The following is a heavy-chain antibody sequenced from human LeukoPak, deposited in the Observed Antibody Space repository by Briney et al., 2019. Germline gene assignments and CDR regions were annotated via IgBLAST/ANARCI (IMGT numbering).Heavy chain of an antibody. Sequence: GGSLRLSCAASGFTFSSYEMNWVRQAPGKGLEWVSYISSSGSTIYYADSVKGRFTISRDNAKNSLYLQMNSLRAEDTALYYCARYRDYGSYYFDYWGQGTLVTVSS. CDR2: ISSSGSTI. D-gene: IGHD4-17*01. J-gene: IGHJ4*02. CDR1: GFTFSSYE. CDR3: ARYRDYGSYYFDY. V-gene: IGHV3-48*03.